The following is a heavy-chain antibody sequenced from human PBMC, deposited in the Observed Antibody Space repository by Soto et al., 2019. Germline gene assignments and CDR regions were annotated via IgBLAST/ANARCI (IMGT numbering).Heavy chain of an antibody. J-gene: IGHJ4*02. Sequence: SETLSLTCTVSGGSISSGGYYWSWIRQHPGKGLEWIGYIYYSGSTYYNPSLKSRVTISVDTSKNQFSLKLSSVTAADTAVYYCARDLTAAGYFDYWGQGTLVTV. CDR2: IYYSGST. CDR1: GGSISSGGYY. D-gene: IGHD6-13*01. CDR3: ARDLTAAGYFDY. V-gene: IGHV4-31*03.